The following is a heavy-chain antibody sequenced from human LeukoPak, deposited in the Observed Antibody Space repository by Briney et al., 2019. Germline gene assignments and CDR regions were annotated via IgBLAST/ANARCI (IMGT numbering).Heavy chain of an antibody. D-gene: IGHD5-18*01. J-gene: IGHJ4*02. Sequence: GGSLRLSCAASGFTFSSYAMSWVRQAPGKGLEWVSAISGSGGSTYYADSVKGRFTISRDNSKNTLYLQMNSLRAEDTAVYYRAKVLGSYGYFDYWGQGTLVTVSS. CDR2: ISGSGGST. CDR1: GFTFSSYA. V-gene: IGHV3-23*01. CDR3: AKVLGSYGYFDY.